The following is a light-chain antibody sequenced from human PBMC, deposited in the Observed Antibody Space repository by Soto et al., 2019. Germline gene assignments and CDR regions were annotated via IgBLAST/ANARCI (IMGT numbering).Light chain of an antibody. CDR3: QQLNSYPPIT. CDR2: AAS. Sequence: DIQLTQSPSFLSASVGDRVTITCRASQGISTYLAWYQQKPGKAPNLLIYAASTLQSGVPSRFSGSRSETEFTLTISGLQPEDFATYSCQQLNSYPPITFGPGTKVDIK. V-gene: IGKV1-9*01. CDR1: QGISTY. J-gene: IGKJ3*01.